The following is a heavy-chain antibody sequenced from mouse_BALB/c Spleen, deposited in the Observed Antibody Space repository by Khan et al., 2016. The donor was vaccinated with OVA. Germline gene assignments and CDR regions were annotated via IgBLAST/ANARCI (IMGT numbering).Heavy chain of an antibody. J-gene: IGHJ3*01. D-gene: IGHD1-1*01. Sequence: VQLQQSGAELAKPGASVKMSCKASGYTFTSYWMHWVKQRPGQGLEWIGYINPSTDYTKYNHKFKGKVTLTADNSSSTAYMHMTSLTSEDSAVYYYTIRGISSAWFTYSGQGILFTGYA. CDR3: TIRGISSAWFTY. CDR2: INPSTDYT. CDR1: GYTFTSYW. V-gene: IGHV1-7*01.